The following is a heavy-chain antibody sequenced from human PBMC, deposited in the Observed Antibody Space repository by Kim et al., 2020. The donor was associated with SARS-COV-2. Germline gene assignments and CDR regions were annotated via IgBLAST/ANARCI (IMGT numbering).Heavy chain of an antibody. CDR2: IDGSGAKR. V-gene: IGHV3-23*01. D-gene: IGHD5-18*01. CDR1: GFTFSDYA. J-gene: IGHJ4*02. Sequence: GGSLRLSCAASGFTFSDYAMSWTRQAPGKGLEWVSAIDGSGAKRHYADSVEGRFTISRDNYKNTLYLQMNSLGAEDTAVYYCANDRGYIYGSWGPGTLVTVSS. CDR3: ANDRGYIYGS.